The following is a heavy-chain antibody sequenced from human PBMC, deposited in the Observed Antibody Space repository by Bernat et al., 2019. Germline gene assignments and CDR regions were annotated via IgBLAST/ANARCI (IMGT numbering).Heavy chain of an antibody. CDR2: IYHSGST. CDR1: GGSISSSNW. D-gene: IGHD3-3*01. V-gene: IGHV4-4*02. CDR3: ARVGGCWSGYPQFDP. J-gene: IGHJ5*02. Sequence: QVQLQESGPGLVKPSGTLSLTCAVSGGSISSSNWWSWVRQPPGKGLEWIGEIYHSGSTNYNPYLKSRVTISVDKSKNQFSLKLSSVTAADTAVYYCARVGGCWSGYPQFDPWGQGTLVTVSS.